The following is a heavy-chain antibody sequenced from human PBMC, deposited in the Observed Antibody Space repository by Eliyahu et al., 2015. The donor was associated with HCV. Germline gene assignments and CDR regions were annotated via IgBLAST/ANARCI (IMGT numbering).Heavy chain of an antibody. CDR1: GFTFXSXE. Sequence: EVQLVESGGGLVQPGGSLRLSCAASGFTFXSXEMNWVRQAPGKGLEXVSYISSSGGTIYYADSVKGRFTISRDNAKNSLYLQMNSLRAEDTAVYYCARYNYWTGYYGRTGSGFDYWGHGTLVTVSS. CDR2: ISSSGGTI. D-gene: IGHD3/OR15-3a*01. J-gene: IGHJ4*01. CDR3: ARYNYWTGYYGRTGSGFDY. V-gene: IGHV3-48*03.